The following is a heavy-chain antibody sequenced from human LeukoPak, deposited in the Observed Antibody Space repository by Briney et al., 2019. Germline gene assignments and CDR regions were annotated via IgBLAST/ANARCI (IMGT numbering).Heavy chain of an antibody. CDR3: ARVQGRPKYSSSSFDY. CDR1: GYSFTAFY. V-gene: IGHV1-2*02. D-gene: IGHD6-13*01. CDR2: IHPRSGET. J-gene: IGHJ4*02. Sequence: ASVKVSCKASGYSFTAFYIHWVRQAPGQGLEWMGWIHPRSGETNYAYKFRGRVTMTRDTSISTTYMDLGSLGSDDTAVYYCARVQGRPKYSSSSFDYWGQGTLVTVSS.